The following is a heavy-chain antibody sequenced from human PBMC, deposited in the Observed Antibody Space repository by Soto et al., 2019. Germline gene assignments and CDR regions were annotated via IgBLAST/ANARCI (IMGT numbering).Heavy chain of an antibody. V-gene: IGHV1-46*01. CDR3: AKGITGPKGYDSSGYYSGLDY. CDR1: GYTFTSYY. Sequence: ASVKVSCKASGYTFTSYYMHWVRQAPGQGLEWMGIINPSGGSTSYAQKFQGRVTMTRDTSTSTVYMELSSLRSEDTAVYYCAKGITGPKGYDSSGYYSGLDYCGQRTLVTVSS. J-gene: IGHJ4*02. D-gene: IGHD3-22*01. CDR2: INPSGGST.